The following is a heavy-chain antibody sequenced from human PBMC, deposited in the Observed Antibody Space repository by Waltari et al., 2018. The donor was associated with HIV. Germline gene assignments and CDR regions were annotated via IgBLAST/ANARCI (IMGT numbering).Heavy chain of an antibody. CDR3: ARDYNYAPDY. Sequence: GVVQPGRSLRLSCAASGFTFKNFARNWVRQAPGKGLEWVGNIYYDGSKKSYGDSVRGRFTISRDNSKQILYLQMNSLRVEDTALYYCARDYNYAPDYWGQGTLVVVSS. CDR1: GFTFKNFA. J-gene: IGHJ4*02. CDR2: IYYDGSKK. D-gene: IGHD5-18*01. V-gene: IGHV3-33*01.